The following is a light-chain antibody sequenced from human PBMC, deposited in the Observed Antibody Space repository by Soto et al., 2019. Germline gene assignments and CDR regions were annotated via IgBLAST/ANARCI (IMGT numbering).Light chain of an antibody. CDR1: SSNIGGNS. J-gene: IGLJ1*01. CDR3: GSWDSSLSAYV. Sequence: QSVMTQPPSVSAAPGQRVTISCSGTSSNIGGNSVSWYQQLPGTAPKLLIYDDNKRPSAIPDRFSGYKSGTSATLVTTGLQKDEDADYYCGSWDSSLSAYVFGTGTKLTVL. V-gene: IGLV1-51*01. CDR2: DDN.